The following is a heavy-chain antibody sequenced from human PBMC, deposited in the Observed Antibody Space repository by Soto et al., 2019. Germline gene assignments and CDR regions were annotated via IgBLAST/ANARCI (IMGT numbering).Heavy chain of an antibody. D-gene: IGHD2-15*01. J-gene: IGHJ4*02. Sequence: QVQLVESGGGVVQPGRSLRLSCAASGFTFSSYAMHWVRQAPGKGLEWVAVISYDGSNKYYADSVKGRFTISRDNSKNTLYLQMNSLRAEDTAVYYCARESIVLVVAAGLDYWGQGTLVTVSS. CDR2: ISYDGSNK. CDR1: GFTFSSYA. V-gene: IGHV3-30-3*01. CDR3: ARESIVLVVAAGLDY.